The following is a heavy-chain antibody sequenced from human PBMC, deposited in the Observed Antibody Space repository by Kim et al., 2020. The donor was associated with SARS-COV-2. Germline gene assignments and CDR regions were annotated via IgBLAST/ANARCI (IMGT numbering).Heavy chain of an antibody. V-gene: IGHV4-30-4*01. CDR1: GGSISSGDYY. CDR2: ISYSGST. CDR3: ARGLGDFWSGWGEAYFDY. J-gene: IGHJ4*02. D-gene: IGHD3-3*01. Sequence: SETLSLTCTVSGGSISSGDYYWSWIRQPPGKGLEWIGYISYSGSTYYNPSLKSRLTISVDTSKNQFSLKLSSVTAADTAVYFCARGLGDFWSGWGEAYFDYWGQGTLVTVSS.